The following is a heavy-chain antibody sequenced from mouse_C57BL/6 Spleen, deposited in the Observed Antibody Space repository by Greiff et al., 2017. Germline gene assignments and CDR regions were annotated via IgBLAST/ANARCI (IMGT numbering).Heavy chain of an antibody. CDR1: GYTFTSYW. CDR2: IYPGSGST. J-gene: IGHJ2*01. CDR3: ASEVPFDY. Sequence: VQLQQPGAELVKPGASVKMSCKASGYTFTSYWITWVKQRPGQGLEWIGDIYPGSGSTNYNEKFKSKATLTVDTSSSTAFRQHSSLTSEDTTVYYCASEVPFDYWGQGTTLTVSS. V-gene: IGHV1-55*01.